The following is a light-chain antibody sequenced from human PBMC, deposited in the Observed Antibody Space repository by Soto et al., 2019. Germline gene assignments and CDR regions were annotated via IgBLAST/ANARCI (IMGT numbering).Light chain of an antibody. V-gene: IGKV3-20*01. J-gene: IGKJ4*01. CDR3: QQYGNLPLT. Sequence: EIVLTQSPGTLSLSPGERATLSCRASQTITTLAWYQRKPGQAPRIIIYRVSSRETGVLDRFSGSGSGTEYTLTISRLEPEDFAVYYCQQYGNLPLTFGGGTKVDIK. CDR2: RVS. CDR1: QTITT.